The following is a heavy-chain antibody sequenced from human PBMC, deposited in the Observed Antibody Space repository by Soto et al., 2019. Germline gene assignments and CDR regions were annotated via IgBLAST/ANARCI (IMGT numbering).Heavy chain of an antibody. J-gene: IGHJ4*01. CDR1: GFTFSSYE. CDR2: ISGGGETT. D-gene: IGHD2-21*02. Sequence: EVQLVESGGGMVQPGGSLRLSCAASGFTFSSYEMNWVRQAPGKGLEWVSYISGGGETTYLADSVKGRFTISRDTDKNSLDLQMSSLRAEDTAVYYCARDWREVTPRVSFADYWGHGTLVTVSS. V-gene: IGHV3-48*03. CDR3: ARDWREVTPRVSFADY.